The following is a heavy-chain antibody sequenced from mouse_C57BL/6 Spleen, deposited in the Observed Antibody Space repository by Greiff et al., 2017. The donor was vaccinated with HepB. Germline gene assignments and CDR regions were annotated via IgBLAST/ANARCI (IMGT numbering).Heavy chain of an antibody. Sequence: EVKLVESGEGLVKPGGSLKLSCAASGFTFSSYAMSWVRQTPEKRLEWVAYISSGGDYIYYADTVKGRFTISRDNARNTLYLQMSSLKSEDTAMYYCTRDRYGNYDYYAMDYWGQGTSVTVSS. J-gene: IGHJ4*01. CDR2: ISSGGDYI. CDR1: GFTFSSYA. V-gene: IGHV5-9-1*02. D-gene: IGHD2-1*01. CDR3: TRDRYGNYDYYAMDY.